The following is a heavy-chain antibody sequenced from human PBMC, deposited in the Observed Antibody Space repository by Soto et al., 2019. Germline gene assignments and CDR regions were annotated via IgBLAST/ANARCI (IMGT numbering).Heavy chain of an antibody. CDR3: ARQYYDILTGLRYDY. J-gene: IGHJ4*02. Sequence: SGPTLVNPTETLTLTCTVSGFSLSNARMGVSWIRQPPGKALEWLAHIFSNDEKSYSTSLKSRLTISKDTSKSQVVLTMTNMDPVDTATYYCARQYYDILTGLRYDYWGQGTLVTVSS. CDR2: IFSNDEK. D-gene: IGHD3-9*01. V-gene: IGHV2-26*01. CDR1: GFSLSNARMG.